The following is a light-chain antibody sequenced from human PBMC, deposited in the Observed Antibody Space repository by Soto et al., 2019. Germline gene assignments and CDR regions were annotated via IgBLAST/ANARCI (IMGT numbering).Light chain of an antibody. Sequence: QSVLTQPASVSGSPGQSITISCTGTSSDIDAYNYVSWYQQHPGKAPKLMIYDVSNRPSGISNRFSGSKSGNTASLTISGLQAEDEADYYCNSYAGTSYVFGIGTKVTVL. V-gene: IGLV2-14*01. J-gene: IGLJ1*01. CDR2: DVS. CDR3: NSYAGTSYV. CDR1: SSDIDAYNY.